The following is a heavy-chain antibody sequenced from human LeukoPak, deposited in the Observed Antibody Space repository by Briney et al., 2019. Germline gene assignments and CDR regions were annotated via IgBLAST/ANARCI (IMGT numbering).Heavy chain of an antibody. CDR1: GFTFSSYA. J-gene: IGHJ3*02. D-gene: IGHD1-26*01. V-gene: IGHV3-30*04. Sequence: QPGGSLRLSCAASGFTFSSYAMHWVRQAPGKGLEWVAVISYDGSNKYYADSVKGRFTISRDNSKNTLYLQMNSLRAEDTAVYYCARGSGSYPTPQFDIWGQGTMVTVSS. CDR3: ARGSGSYPTPQFDI. CDR2: ISYDGSNK.